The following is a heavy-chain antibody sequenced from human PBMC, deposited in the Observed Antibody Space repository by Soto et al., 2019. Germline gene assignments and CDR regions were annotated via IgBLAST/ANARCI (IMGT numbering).Heavy chain of an antibody. CDR1: GGSFSGHS. CDR3: STRAYDTNGYYRFDP. V-gene: IGHV4-34*01. Sequence: SETLSLTCAVYGGSFSGHSWTWIRQSPGKGLEWIGDINHSGRVNYSPSLKSRVTISLDTSKNQFALTLSAVTAADTAMYYCSTRAYDTNGYYRFDPWGQGTLVTVSS. D-gene: IGHD3-22*01. J-gene: IGHJ5*01. CDR2: INHSGRV.